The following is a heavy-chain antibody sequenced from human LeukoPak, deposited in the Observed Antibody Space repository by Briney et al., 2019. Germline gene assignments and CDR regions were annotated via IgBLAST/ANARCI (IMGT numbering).Heavy chain of an antibody. CDR2: ISYDGSNK. Sequence: GGSLRLSCAASGFTFSSYGMHWVRQAPGKGLEWVAVISYDGSNKYYADSVKGRFTISRDNSKNTLYLQMNSLRAEDTAVYYCATASGAYDILTGYSDWGQGTLVTVSS. V-gene: IGHV3-30*03. J-gene: IGHJ4*02. D-gene: IGHD3-9*01. CDR1: GFTFSSYG. CDR3: ATASGAYDILTGYSD.